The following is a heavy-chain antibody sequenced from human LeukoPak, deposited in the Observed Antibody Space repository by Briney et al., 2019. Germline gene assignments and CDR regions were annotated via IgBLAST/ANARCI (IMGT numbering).Heavy chain of an antibody. V-gene: IGHV4-34*01. J-gene: IGHJ5*02. Sequence: SETLSLTCAVYGGSFSGYYWSWIRQPPGEGLEWIGEINHSGSTNYNPSLKSRVTISVDTSKNQFSLKLSSVTAADTAVYYCARLLQWLRFGWFDPWGQGTLVTVSS. D-gene: IGHD6-19*01. CDR3: ARLLQWLRFGWFDP. CDR2: INHSGST. CDR1: GGSFSGYY.